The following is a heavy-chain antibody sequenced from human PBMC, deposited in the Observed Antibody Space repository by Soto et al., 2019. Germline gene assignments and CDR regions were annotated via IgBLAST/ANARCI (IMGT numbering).Heavy chain of an antibody. Sequence: ASVKVSCKASGYTFTSYGISWVRQAPGQGLEWMGWISAYNGNTNYAQKLQGRVTMTTDTSTSTAYMELRSLRSDDTAVYYCARDRGGCTNGVCYASTYDYWGQGTLVTVSP. CDR3: ARDRGGCTNGVCYASTYDY. CDR2: ISAYNGNT. J-gene: IGHJ4*02. V-gene: IGHV1-18*01. D-gene: IGHD2-8*01. CDR1: GYTFTSYG.